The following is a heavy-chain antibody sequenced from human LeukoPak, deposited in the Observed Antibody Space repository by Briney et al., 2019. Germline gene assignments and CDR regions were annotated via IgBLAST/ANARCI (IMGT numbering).Heavy chain of an antibody. D-gene: IGHD6-6*01. V-gene: IGHV3-30*04. J-gene: IGHJ4*02. Sequence: PGGTLRLSCAASGFTFSSYAMHWVRQAPGKGLEWVAVISYDGSNKYYADSVKGRFTISRDNSKNTLYLQMNSPRAEDTAVYYCARALYIAARPYYFDYWGQGTLVTVSS. CDR1: GFTFSSYA. CDR3: ARALYIAARPYYFDY. CDR2: ISYDGSNK.